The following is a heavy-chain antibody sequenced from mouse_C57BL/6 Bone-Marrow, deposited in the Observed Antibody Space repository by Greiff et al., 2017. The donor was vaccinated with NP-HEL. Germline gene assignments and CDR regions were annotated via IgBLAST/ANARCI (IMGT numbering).Heavy chain of an antibody. CDR2: IYPRSGNT. D-gene: IGHD1-1*01. J-gene: IGHJ2*01. CDR3: ARGEITTVRTFDY. CDR1: GYTFTSYG. Sequence: VQLKESGAELARPGASVKLSCKASGYTFTSYGISWVKQRTGQGLEWIGEIYPRSGNTYYNEKFKGKATLTADKSSSTAYMELRSLTSEDSAVYFCARGEITTVRTFDYWGQGTTLTVSS. V-gene: IGHV1-81*01.